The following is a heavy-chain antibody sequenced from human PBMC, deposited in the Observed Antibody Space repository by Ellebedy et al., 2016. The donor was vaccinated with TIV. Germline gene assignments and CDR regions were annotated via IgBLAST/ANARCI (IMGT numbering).Heavy chain of an antibody. CDR1: GGSISSYY. V-gene: IGHV4-4*07. CDR2: IYTSGST. J-gene: IGHJ4*02. CDR3: ARDSRPYYDTSGPDY. D-gene: IGHD3-22*01. Sequence: SETLSLXXTVSGGSISSYYWSWIRQPAGKGLEWIGRIYTSGSTNYNPSLKSRVTMSVDTSKNQFSLKLSSVTAADTAVYYCARDSRPYYDTSGPDYWGQGTLVTVSS.